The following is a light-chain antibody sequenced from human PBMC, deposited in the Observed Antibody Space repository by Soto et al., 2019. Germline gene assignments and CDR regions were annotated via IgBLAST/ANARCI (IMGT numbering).Light chain of an antibody. V-gene: IGKV1-5*03. J-gene: IGKJ1*01. CDR3: QQYNSYST. Sequence: IHMTQSASTLSASVGDIFTITFRASQSISSWLAWYQQKPGKAPKLLIYKASSLESGVPSRFSGSGSGTEFTLTISSLQPDDFATYYCQQYNSYSTFGQGTKVDIK. CDR1: QSISSW. CDR2: KAS.